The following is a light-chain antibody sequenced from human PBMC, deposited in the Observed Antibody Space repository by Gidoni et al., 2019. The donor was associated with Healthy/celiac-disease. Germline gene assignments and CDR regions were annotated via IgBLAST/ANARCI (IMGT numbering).Light chain of an antibody. CDR3: QQYRSFTWT. V-gene: IGKV3-20*01. J-gene: IGKJ1*01. Sequence: EIVFAQSPGTLSLSPGGRATLSCRVSQSFSNSFLAWYQQKPGQAPRLLMYGASSRATGIPDRFSGSGSGTDFTLTISRLEPEDSAMYYCQQYRSFTWTFGQGTKVEIK. CDR1: QSFSNSF. CDR2: GAS.